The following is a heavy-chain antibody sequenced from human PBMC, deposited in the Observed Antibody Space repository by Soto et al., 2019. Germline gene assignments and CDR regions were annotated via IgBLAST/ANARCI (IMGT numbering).Heavy chain of an antibody. V-gene: IGHV1-2*04. CDR1: GYIFTGNY. CDR2: INPRSGGT. CDR3: AREVSCSGGSCYTFDN. J-gene: IGHJ4*02. Sequence: QIQLVQSGAEVKKPGASVKVSCKASGYIFTGNYIHWVRQAPGQGLEWVGWINPRSGGTLYAQKFQGSVTMTRDTSITTAYMELNSLRSDDTAVYYCAREVSCSGGSCYTFDNWGQGTLVTVSS. D-gene: IGHD2-15*01.